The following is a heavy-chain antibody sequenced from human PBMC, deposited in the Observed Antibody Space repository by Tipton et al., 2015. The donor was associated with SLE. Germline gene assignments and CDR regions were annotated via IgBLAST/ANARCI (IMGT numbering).Heavy chain of an antibody. D-gene: IGHD1-26*01. CDR3: AKNRYTGSYSHATPMDV. CDR2: MSGGDGTT. Sequence: SLRLSCAASGFSFSVYALTWVRQVPGKGLEWVSTMSGGDGTTYYADSVKGRFTISRDNSKKTLYLQMSSLRVEDRAIYYCAKNRYTGSYSHATPMDVWGQGTTVTVSS. CDR1: GFSFSVYA. V-gene: IGHV3-23*01. J-gene: IGHJ6*02.